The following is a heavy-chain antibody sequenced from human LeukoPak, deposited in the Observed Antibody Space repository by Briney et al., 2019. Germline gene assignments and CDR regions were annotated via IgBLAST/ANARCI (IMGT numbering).Heavy chain of an antibody. J-gene: IGHJ6*03. D-gene: IGHD5-18*01. V-gene: IGHV1-2*02. CDR1: GYTFTGYY. CDR2: INPNSGGT. CDR3: ARGGYSYGLLVNYYYYMDV. Sequence: ASVKVSCKASGYTFTGYYMHWVRQAPGQGLEWMGWINPNSGGTNYAQKFQGRVTMTRDTSISTAYMELSRLRSDDTAVYYCARGGYSYGLLVNYYYYMDVWGKGTTVTVSS.